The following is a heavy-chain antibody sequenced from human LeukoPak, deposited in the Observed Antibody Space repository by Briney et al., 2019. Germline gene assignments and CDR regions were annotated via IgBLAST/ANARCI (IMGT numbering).Heavy chain of an antibody. J-gene: IGHJ4*02. D-gene: IGHD6-19*01. CDR1: GFTFSSYG. V-gene: IGHV3-30*18. CDR3: AKDLKTGYSSGWYVS. CDR2: ISYDGSNK. Sequence: PGGSLRLSCAASGFTFSSYGMHWVRQAPGKGLEWVAVISYDGSNKYYADSVKGRFTISRDNSKNTLYLQMNSLRAEDTAVYYCAKDLKTGYSSGWYVSWGQGTLVTVSS.